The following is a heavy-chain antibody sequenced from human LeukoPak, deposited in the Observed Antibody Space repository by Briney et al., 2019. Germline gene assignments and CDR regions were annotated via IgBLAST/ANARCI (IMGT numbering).Heavy chain of an antibody. CDR3: ARGLQAYSSSWYALVNWFDP. V-gene: IGHV4-34*01. D-gene: IGHD6-13*01. Sequence: SATLSLTCAVYGGSFSGYFWNWIRQPPGEGLEWIGEINHSGSTNYNPSLKSRVTISVDTSKNQFSLKLSSVTAADTAVYYCARGLQAYSSSWYALVNWFDPWGQGTLVTVSS. CDR1: GGSFSGYF. J-gene: IGHJ5*02. CDR2: INHSGST.